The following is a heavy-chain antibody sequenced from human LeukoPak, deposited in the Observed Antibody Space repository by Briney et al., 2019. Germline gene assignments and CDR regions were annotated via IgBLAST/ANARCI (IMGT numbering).Heavy chain of an antibody. Sequence: GGSLRLSCAASGFTFSSYGMHWVRQAPGKGLEWVAVIWYDGSNKYYADSVKGRFTISRDNSKNTLYLQMNSLRDEDTAVYYCRYYFGSRDNDGAFDMWGQGTLVVVSA. CDR1: GFTFSSYG. J-gene: IGHJ3*02. V-gene: IGHV3-30*02. CDR2: IWYDGSNK. D-gene: IGHD3-22*01. CDR3: RYYFGSRDNDGAFDM.